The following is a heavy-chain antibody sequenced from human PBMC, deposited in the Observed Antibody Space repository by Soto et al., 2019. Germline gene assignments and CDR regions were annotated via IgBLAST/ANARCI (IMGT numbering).Heavy chain of an antibody. J-gene: IGHJ4*02. CDR2: INPFGGST. V-gene: IGHV1-46*01. Sequence: QVHLVQSGAEVKKPGASVKVSCKASGYTFTSYYMHWVRQAPGQGPEWVGIINPFGGSTSYAQNFQGRITMTSDTSTSTVYMALSRLRSEDTAVYYCARALPRIAASREGDYCGQGTLVTVSS. CDR1: GYTFTSYY. D-gene: IGHD6-6*01. CDR3: ARALPRIAASREGDY.